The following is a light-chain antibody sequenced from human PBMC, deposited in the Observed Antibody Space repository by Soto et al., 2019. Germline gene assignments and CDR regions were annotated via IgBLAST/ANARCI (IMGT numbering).Light chain of an antibody. V-gene: IGKV4-1*01. CDR1: QSVLSSSNNKNY. CDR3: QHYYSAPLT. Sequence: DIVMTQSPDSLAVSLGERATIYCKSSQSVLSSSNNKNYLSWFQHKPGQPPKLLIYWASTRDSGVPDRFSGSGSGTDFTLTISSLQAEDVAVYYCQHYYSAPLTFGGGTKVDIK. CDR2: WAS. J-gene: IGKJ4*01.